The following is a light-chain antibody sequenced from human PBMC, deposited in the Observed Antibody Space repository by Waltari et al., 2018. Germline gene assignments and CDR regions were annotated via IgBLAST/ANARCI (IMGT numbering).Light chain of an antibody. CDR1: RSDIGTHND. V-gene: IGLV2-11*01. CDR2: DVS. J-gene: IGLJ3*02. Sequence: QSALTQPRSVSGSPGQSVTISCTGTRSDIGTHNDVSWYQHHPGKAPKLIIYDVSKRPSGVSDRFSGSKSDSTASLTISGLQADDEADYYCCAYVGSYILLFGGGTKLTVL. CDR3: CAYVGSYILL.